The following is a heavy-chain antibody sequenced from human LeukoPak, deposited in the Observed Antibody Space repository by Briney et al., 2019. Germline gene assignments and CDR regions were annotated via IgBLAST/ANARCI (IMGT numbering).Heavy chain of an antibody. D-gene: IGHD4-17*01. J-gene: IGHJ4*02. CDR1: GFTFSSSA. CDR2: ISYDGSNK. V-gene: IGHV3-30*03. CDR3: ARDSYGDYYFDY. Sequence: GGSLRLSCAASGFTFSSSAMSWVRQAPGRGLEWVAVISYDGSNKYYAETVKGRFTISRDNSKNTLYLQMNSLRADDTAVYYCARDSYGDYYFDYWGQGTLVTVSS.